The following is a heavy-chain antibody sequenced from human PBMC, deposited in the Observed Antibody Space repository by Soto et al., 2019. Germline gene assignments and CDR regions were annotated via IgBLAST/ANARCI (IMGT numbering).Heavy chain of an antibody. CDR2: INHSGST. Sequence: SETLSLTCAVYGGSFSGYYWSWIRQPPGKGLEWIGEINHSGSTNYNPSLKSRVTISVDTSKNQFSLKLSSVTAADTAVYYCARVGEPIPAIAARPSYFDYWGQGTLVTVSS. J-gene: IGHJ4*02. D-gene: IGHD6-6*01. V-gene: IGHV4-34*01. CDR1: GGSFSGYY. CDR3: ARVGEPIPAIAARPSYFDY.